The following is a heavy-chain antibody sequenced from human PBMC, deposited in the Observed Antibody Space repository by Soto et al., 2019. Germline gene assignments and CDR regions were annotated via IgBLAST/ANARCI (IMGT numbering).Heavy chain of an antibody. J-gene: IGHJ4*02. CDR1: GFTFSNAW. D-gene: IGHD2-2*01. Sequence: EVQLVESGGGLVKPGGSLRLSCAASGFTFSNAWMSWVRQAPGKGLEWVGRIKSKTDGGTTDYAAPVKGRFTISRDDSKNTLYLQMNSLKTEDTAVYYCTTGEVPAAMQCFYWGQGTLVTVSS. V-gene: IGHV3-15*01. CDR3: TTGEVPAAMQCFY. CDR2: IKSKTDGGTT.